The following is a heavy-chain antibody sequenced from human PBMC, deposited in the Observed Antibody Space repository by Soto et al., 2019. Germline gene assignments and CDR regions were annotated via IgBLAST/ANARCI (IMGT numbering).Heavy chain of an antibody. J-gene: IGHJ6*02. CDR3: ARHKQFMVRGVIIYYYYGVDV. Sequence: PGESLKISCKGSGYSFTSYWISWVRQMPGKGLEWMGRIDPSDSYTNYSPSFQGHVTISADKSISTAYLQWSSLKASDTAMYYCARHKQFMVRGVIIYYYYGVDVWGQGTTVTVSS. CDR2: IDPSDSYT. V-gene: IGHV5-10-1*01. D-gene: IGHD3-10*01. CDR1: GYSFTSYW.